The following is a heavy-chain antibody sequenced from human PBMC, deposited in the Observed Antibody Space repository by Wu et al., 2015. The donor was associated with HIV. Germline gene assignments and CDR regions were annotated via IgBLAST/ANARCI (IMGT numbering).Heavy chain of an antibody. D-gene: IGHD4-17*01. CDR3: ARDKRSDYGDYDGAY. V-gene: IGHV1-69*18. CDR2: IIPIFGTA. J-gene: IGHJ4*02. CDR1: GGTFSSYA. Sequence: QVHMVQSGAEVKKPGASVKVSCKASGGTFSSYAISWVRQAPGQGLEWMGRIIPIFGTANYAQKFQGRVTITADESTSTAYMELSSLRSEDTAVYYCARDKRSDYGDYDGAYWGQGTLVTVSS.